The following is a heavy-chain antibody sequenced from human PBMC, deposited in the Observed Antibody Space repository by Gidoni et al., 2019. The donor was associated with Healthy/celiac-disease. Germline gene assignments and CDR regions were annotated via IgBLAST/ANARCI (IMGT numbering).Heavy chain of an antibody. CDR1: GFPVSSNY. D-gene: IGHD2-15*01. CDR2: IYSGGST. V-gene: IGHV3-66*01. CDR3: ARGSRQREGYCSGGSCYDGMDV. J-gene: IGHJ6*02. Sequence: EVQLVESGGGLVQTGGSMRLSCAASGFPVSSNYMSWVRQAPGKGLEWVSVIYSGGSTYYADSVKGRFTIARDNSKNTLYLQMNSLRAEDTAVYYCARGSRQREGYCSGGSCYDGMDVWGQGTTVTVSS.